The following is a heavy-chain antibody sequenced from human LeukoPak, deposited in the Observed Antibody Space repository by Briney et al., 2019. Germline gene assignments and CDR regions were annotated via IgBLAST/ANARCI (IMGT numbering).Heavy chain of an antibody. V-gene: IGHV3-7*01. D-gene: IGHD2-21*01. J-gene: IGHJ4*02. CDR3: ARDPTYCGGDCGFDY. Sequence: GGSLRLSCAAAGFDLSDFWMSWVRQVPGKGLEWVATIKKDGSETHYVDSVKGRFTISRHNAESSLYLQMNSLRAEDTAVYYCARDPTYCGGDCGFDYWGQGTLVTVSS. CDR1: GFDLSDFW. CDR2: IKKDGSET.